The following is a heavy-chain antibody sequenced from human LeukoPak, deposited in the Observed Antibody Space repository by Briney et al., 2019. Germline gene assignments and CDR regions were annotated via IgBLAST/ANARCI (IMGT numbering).Heavy chain of an antibody. CDR2: ISSSGSTI. V-gene: IGHV3-11*01. J-gene: IGHJ6*03. CDR1: GFTFSNYY. D-gene: IGHD5-12*01. CDR3: ASIVATFYYYMDV. Sequence: GGSLRFSCAASGFTFSNYYMSWIRQAPGKGLEWVSYISSSGSTIYYADSVKGRFTISRDDAKNSLYLQMNSLRADDTAVYYCASIVATFYYYMDVWGKGTTVTISS.